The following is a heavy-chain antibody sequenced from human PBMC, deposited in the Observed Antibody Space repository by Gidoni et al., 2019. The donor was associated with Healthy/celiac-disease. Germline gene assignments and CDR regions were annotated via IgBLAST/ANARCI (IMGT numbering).Heavy chain of an antibody. J-gene: IGHJ3*02. CDR1: GLTFSSYA. CDR3: AKGGPLWFGEGDAFDI. D-gene: IGHD3-10*01. Sequence: EVQLLESGGGLVQPGGSLRLSWSASGLTFSSYAMSWVRQAPGKGLGWVSAISGSGGSTYYADSVKGRFIISRDNSKNTLYLQMNSLRAEDTAVYYCAKGGPLWFGEGDAFDIWGQGTNGHRLF. V-gene: IGHV3-23*01. CDR2: ISGSGGST.